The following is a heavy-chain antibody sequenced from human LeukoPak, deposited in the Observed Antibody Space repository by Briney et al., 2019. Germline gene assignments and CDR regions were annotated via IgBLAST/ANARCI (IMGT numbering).Heavy chain of an antibody. Sequence: GGSLRLSYAASGFTFSSYAMSWVRQAPGRGLEWVSAISGSGGSTYYADSVKGRFTISRDNAKNSLYLQMNSLRAEDTAVYYCAREWRDGFDIWGQGAVVTVSS. D-gene: IGHD2-21*02. CDR3: AREWRDGFDI. CDR2: ISGSGGST. V-gene: IGHV3-23*01. J-gene: IGHJ3*02. CDR1: GFTFSSYA.